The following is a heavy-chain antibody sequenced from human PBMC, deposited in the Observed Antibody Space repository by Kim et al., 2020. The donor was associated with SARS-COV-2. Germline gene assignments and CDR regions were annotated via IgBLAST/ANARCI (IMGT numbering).Heavy chain of an antibody. CDR3: ARGVYGYGEFPGY. D-gene: IGHD3-10*01. V-gene: IGHV4-34*01. J-gene: IGHJ4*02. CDR2: INHSGNT. Sequence: SETLSLTCAVYGGSFSGYYWSWIRQPPGKGLEWIGEINHSGNTNYKPSLKSRVTISGDTSKNQFSLKLSSVTAADTAVYYWARGVYGYGEFPGYWGQGTLVTVSS. CDR1: GGSFSGYY.